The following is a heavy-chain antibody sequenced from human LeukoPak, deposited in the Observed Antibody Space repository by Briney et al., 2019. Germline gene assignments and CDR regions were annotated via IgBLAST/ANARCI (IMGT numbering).Heavy chain of an antibody. V-gene: IGHV3-53*01. Sequence: GGSLRLSCAASGFTFSGYYMHWVRQAPGKGLEWVSVIYSGGSTYYADSVKGRFTISRDNSKNTLYLQMNSLRAEDTAVYYCARSGYCSGGSCYLDAFDIWGQGTMVTVSS. J-gene: IGHJ3*02. CDR2: IYSGGST. D-gene: IGHD2-15*01. CDR1: GFTFSGYY. CDR3: ARSGYCSGGSCYLDAFDI.